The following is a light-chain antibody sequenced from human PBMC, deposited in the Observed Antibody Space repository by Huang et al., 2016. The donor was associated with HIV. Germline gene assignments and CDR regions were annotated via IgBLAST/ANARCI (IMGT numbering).Light chain of an antibody. CDR1: QSFSSS. V-gene: IGKV1-39*01. J-gene: IGKJ2*01. CDR2: AAS. Sequence: DIQMTQSTSSLPASVGDRVTISCRSSQSFSSSLTWYQQRPGKAPKLLIYAASSLQSGVPSRFSGSGSGTDFSLTINSLQPEDFATYYCQQSDSTPYTFGQGTKLEIK. CDR3: QQSDSTPYT.